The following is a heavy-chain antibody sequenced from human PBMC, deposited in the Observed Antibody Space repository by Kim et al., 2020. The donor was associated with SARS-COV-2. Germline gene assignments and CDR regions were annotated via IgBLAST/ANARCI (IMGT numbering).Heavy chain of an antibody. CDR1: GFTFSSYS. CDR3: ARGWKLAPPLNDY. Sequence: GGSLRLSCAASGFTFSSYSMNWVRQAPGKGLEWVSSISSSSSYIYYADSVKGRFTISRDNAKNSLYLQMNSLRAEDTAVYYCARGWKLAPPLNDYWGQGTLVTVSS. V-gene: IGHV3-21*01. D-gene: IGHD2-15*01. J-gene: IGHJ4*02. CDR2: ISSSSSYI.